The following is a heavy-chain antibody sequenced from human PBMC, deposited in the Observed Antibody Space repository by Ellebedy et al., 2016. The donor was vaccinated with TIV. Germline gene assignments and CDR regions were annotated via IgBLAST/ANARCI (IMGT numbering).Heavy chain of an antibody. CDR3: VTMPGSYFY. D-gene: IGHD3-10*01. CDR1: GFTFDDYA. J-gene: IGHJ4*02. Sequence: GGSLRLXXAASGFTFDDYAMHWVRQAPGKGLEWVSGISWNRGSIGYADSVKGRFTISRDNSKNTLYLEMSSLRTDDTALYYCVTMPGSYFYWGQGTLVTVSS. V-gene: IGHV3-9*01. CDR2: ISWNRGSI.